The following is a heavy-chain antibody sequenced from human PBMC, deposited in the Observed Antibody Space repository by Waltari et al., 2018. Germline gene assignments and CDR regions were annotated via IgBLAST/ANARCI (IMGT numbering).Heavy chain of an antibody. CDR2: MSYDGGHK. CDR3: ARDTIFGVVITLLDY. V-gene: IGHV3-30-3*01. J-gene: IGHJ4*02. Sequence: QVQLVESGGGVVQTGRSLRLACAASGFTFSIYAMRGVRREPGKGLEGVAVMSYDGGHKYYADSVKGRFTISRSKSKNTLALQMNSLRAEDTAVYYCARDTIFGVVITLLDYWGQGTLVTVSS. D-gene: IGHD3-3*01. CDR1: GFTFSIYA.